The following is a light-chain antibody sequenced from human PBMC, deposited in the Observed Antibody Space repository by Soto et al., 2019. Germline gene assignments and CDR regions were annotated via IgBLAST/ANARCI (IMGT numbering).Light chain of an antibody. Sequence: EIVMTQSPATLSVSPGERATLSCRASQSVSSNLAWYQQKPGQAPRLLIYGASTRATGIPARFSGSGSGTEFTLTISSLQSEDFPVYYCQQYNNWPPYTFGQGTKLEIK. CDR3: QQYNNWPPYT. J-gene: IGKJ2*01. CDR1: QSVSSN. CDR2: GAS. V-gene: IGKV3-15*01.